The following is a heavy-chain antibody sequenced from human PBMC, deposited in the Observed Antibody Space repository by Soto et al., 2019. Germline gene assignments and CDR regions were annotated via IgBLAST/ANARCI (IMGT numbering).Heavy chain of an antibody. CDR3: AKDLTRQLAYWLDP. CDR2: INAHSGGT. D-gene: IGHD6-6*01. J-gene: IGHJ5*02. CDR1: GFSFTGYY. V-gene: IGHV1-2*02. Sequence: RASVKVSCKASGFSFTGYYIHWLRQAPGQGLEWMGWINAHSGGTEYAQKFQGRVTLTRDTSISTAYMTLSSLRSDDTAIYYCAKDLTRQLAYWLDPWGQGPQVPVS.